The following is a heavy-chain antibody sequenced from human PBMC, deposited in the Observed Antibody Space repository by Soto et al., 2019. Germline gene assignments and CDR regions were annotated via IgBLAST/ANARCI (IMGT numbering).Heavy chain of an antibody. J-gene: IGHJ4*02. D-gene: IGHD3-10*01. CDR2: INYDGSST. CDR1: GFTFSTYW. V-gene: IGHV3-74*01. Sequence: EVQLVESGGGLVQPGGSLRLSCAASGFTFSTYWMHWVRQAPGKGLVWVSRINYDGSSTDYADSVKGRFTISRDNAKNTLYLQMNTLTAEDTAVYYCTRGPRPTSVGTGAYWGQGILVTVSS. CDR3: TRGPRPTSVGTGAY.